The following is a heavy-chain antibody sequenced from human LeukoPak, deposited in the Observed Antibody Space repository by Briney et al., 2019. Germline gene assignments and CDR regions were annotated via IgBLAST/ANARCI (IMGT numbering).Heavy chain of an antibody. V-gene: IGHV3-30-3*01. J-gene: IGHJ4*02. CDR2: ISSDGNNK. CDR1: GXTFSSYA. Sequence: GRSLRLSCAASGXTFSSYAMHWVRQAPGKGLEWVAVISSDGNNKYYADSVKGRFTISRDNSKNTLYLQMNSLRAEDTAVYYCARDEYLWVVIQLGLFDYWGQGTLVTVSS. D-gene: IGHD2-2*01. CDR3: ARDEYLWVVIQLGLFDY.